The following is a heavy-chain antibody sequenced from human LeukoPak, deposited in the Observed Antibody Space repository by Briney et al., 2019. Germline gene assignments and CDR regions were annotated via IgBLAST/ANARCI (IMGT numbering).Heavy chain of an antibody. J-gene: IGHJ4*02. CDR2: ISRSSAI. V-gene: IGHV3-69-1*01. CDR3: ARGGYYGSANSAFIDY. Sequence: GGSLRLSCAASGFTFSDYYMSWIRQAPGKGLEWVSYISRSSAIYYADSVKGRFTISRDNAKNSLYLQMNSLRAEDTAVYYCARGGYYGSANSAFIDYWGQGTLVTVSS. CDR1: GFTFSDYY. D-gene: IGHD3-10*01.